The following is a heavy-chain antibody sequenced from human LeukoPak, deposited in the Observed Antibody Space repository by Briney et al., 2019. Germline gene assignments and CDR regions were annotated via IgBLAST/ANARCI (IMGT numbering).Heavy chain of an antibody. D-gene: IGHD3-16*01. V-gene: IGHV3-7*01. CDR3: VNDLARRGGY. CDR2: IKHDASEK. CDR1: GIIFSDYW. J-gene: IGHJ4*02. Sequence: GGSLRLSCTVSGIIFSDYWMSWVRQAPGKGLEWVANIKHDASEKYYVDSVKGRFTISRDNAKNSLYLQMNSLGAEDTAVYYCVNDLARRGGYWGQGTLVTVSA.